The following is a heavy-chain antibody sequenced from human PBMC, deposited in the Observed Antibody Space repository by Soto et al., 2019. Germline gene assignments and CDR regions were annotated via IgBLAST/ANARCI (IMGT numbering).Heavy chain of an antibody. V-gene: IGHV4-59*01. Sequence: PSETLSLTCPFSFGSISSYYLSLILQPPFKGLECVGYIYYSVSTNYNPSLKSRVTISVDTSKNQFSLKLSSVTAADTAVYYCARGPRGYCSSTSCPRGSYYYGMEVWGQGTTVTVSS. CDR3: ARGPRGYCSSTSCPRGSYYYGMEV. CDR1: FGSISSYY. CDR2: IYYSVST. D-gene: IGHD2-2*01. J-gene: IGHJ6*02.